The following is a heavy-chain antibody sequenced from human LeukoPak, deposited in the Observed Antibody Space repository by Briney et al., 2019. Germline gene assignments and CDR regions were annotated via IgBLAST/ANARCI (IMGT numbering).Heavy chain of an antibody. CDR1: GGTFSSYA. CDR2: IIPIFGTA. CDR3: ARDLPRTIVGAIQLDY. V-gene: IGHV1-69*13. J-gene: IGHJ4*02. Sequence: TVKVSCKASGGTFSSYAISWVRQAPGQGLEWMGGIIPIFGTANYAQKFQGRVTITADESTSTAYMELSSLRSEDTAVYYCARDLPRTIVGAIQLDYWGQGTLVT. D-gene: IGHD1-26*01.